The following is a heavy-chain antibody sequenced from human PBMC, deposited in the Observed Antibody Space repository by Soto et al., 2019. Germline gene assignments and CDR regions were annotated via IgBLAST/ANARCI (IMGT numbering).Heavy chain of an antibody. V-gene: IGHV2-5*02. CDR2: IFWDDDK. J-gene: IGHJ4*02. CDR3: ANRLTGGPIFDY. Sequence: QITLKESGPTLLKPTQTLTLTCTFSGFSLSTSGVGVGWIRQPPGKALEWLALIFWDDDKRYSPSLRSRLTMPKXXSKNQVILTMTNMDPVDTATYYCANRLTGGPIFDYWGQGSLVTVSS. CDR1: GFSLSTSGVG.